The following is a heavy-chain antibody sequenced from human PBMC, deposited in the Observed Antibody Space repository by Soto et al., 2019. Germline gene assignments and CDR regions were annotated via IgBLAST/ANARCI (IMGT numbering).Heavy chain of an antibody. V-gene: IGHV6-1*01. CDR2: TYYKSKWYN. CDR3: TREGVTMVRGIIYDHYGMDV. J-gene: IGHJ6*02. D-gene: IGHD3-10*01. CDR1: GSSVSSNSAT. Sequence: PSQTLSLTCAMSGSSVSSNSATWNCIRQSPSRGLQWMGRTYYKSKWYNDYAVSVKSRITINPDTSKNQFSLQLISVTPEDTALYYCTREGVTMVRGIIYDHYGMDVWGQGTTVTVSS.